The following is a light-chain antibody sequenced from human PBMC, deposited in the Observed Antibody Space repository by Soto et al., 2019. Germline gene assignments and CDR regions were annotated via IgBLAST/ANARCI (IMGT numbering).Light chain of an antibody. CDR1: QSVSSN. Sequence: EIAVTQTLATVSGSETMTANHSCRASQSVSSNLAWYQQKPGQAPRLLIYGASTRATGIPDRFSGSGSGTEFTLTISSLQSEDFAVYYCQQYNNWPTSWRFGQGSKVDIK. CDR2: GAS. V-gene: IGKV3-15*01. CDR3: QQYNNWPTSWR. J-gene: IGKJ1*01.